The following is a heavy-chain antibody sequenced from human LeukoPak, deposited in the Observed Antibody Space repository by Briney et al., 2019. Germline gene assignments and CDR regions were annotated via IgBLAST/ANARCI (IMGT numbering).Heavy chain of an antibody. J-gene: IGHJ1*01. CDR1: GGTFSSYA. Sequence: GASVKVSCKASGGTFSSYAISWVRQAPGQGLEWMGGIIPIFGTANYAQKFQGRVTITADESTSTAYMELSSLRSEDTAVYYCATALSNPFYDSSGYYYGYFQHWGQGTLVTVSS. CDR3: ATALSNPFYDSSGYYYGYFQH. CDR2: IIPIFGTA. V-gene: IGHV1-69*13. D-gene: IGHD3-22*01.